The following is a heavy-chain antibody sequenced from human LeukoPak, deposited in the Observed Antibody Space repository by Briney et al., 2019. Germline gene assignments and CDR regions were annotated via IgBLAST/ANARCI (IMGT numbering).Heavy chain of an antibody. CDR1: GGSISSYY. D-gene: IGHD6-19*01. J-gene: IGHJ4*02. V-gene: IGHV4-4*07. CDR2: IYTTGST. CDR3: ARQIAVAGKAGIDD. Sequence: SETLSLTCTVSGGSISSYYWTWIRQPAGKGLEWIGRIYTTGSTNYNPSLNSRVTISVDTSKNQFSLKLSSVTAADTAVYYCARQIAVAGKAGIDDSGQESLVTASS.